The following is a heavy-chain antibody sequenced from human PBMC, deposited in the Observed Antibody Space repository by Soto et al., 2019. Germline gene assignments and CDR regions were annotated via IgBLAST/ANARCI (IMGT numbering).Heavy chain of an antibody. CDR3: AKCRGTVAGTILEALGY. J-gene: IGHJ4*02. CDR1: GFTFSSYA. V-gene: IGHV3-23*01. D-gene: IGHD6-19*01. Sequence: GGSLRLSCAASGFTFSSYAMSWVRQAPGKGLEWVSAISGSGGSTYYAASVKGRFTISRDNSKNTLYLQMNSLRAEDTAVYYCAKCRGTVAGTILEALGYWGQGTLVTVSS. CDR2: ISGSGGST.